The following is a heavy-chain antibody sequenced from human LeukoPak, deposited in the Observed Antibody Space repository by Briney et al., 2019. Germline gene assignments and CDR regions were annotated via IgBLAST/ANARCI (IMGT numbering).Heavy chain of an antibody. Sequence: SETLSLTCTVSGGSISSSSYYWGWIRQPPGKGLEWIGSIYYSGSTYYNPSLKSRVTISVDTSKNQFSLKLSSVTAADTAVYYCASRSVRIVGATGEFDYWGQGTLVTVSS. CDR2: IYYSGST. CDR1: GGSISSSSYY. D-gene: IGHD1-26*01. CDR3: ASRSVRIVGATGEFDY. J-gene: IGHJ4*02. V-gene: IGHV4-39*07.